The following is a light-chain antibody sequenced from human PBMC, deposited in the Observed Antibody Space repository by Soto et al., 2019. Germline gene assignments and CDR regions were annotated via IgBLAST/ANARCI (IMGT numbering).Light chain of an antibody. CDR3: QSYDNSRSGWV. CDR1: SSNIGAGYD. V-gene: IGLV1-40*01. J-gene: IGLJ3*02. Sequence: QSVLTQPPAVSGAPGQRVTISCTGSSSNIGAGYDVHWYQQLPGTAPKLLIYGNSNRPSGVPDRFSGSKSGTSASLAITGLQAEDVADYYCQSYDNSRSGWVFGGGTKLTVL. CDR2: GNS.